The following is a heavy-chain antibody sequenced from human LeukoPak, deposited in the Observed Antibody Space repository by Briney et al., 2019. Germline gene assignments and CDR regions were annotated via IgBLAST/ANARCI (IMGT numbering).Heavy chain of an antibody. D-gene: IGHD6-13*01. J-gene: IGHJ5*02. V-gene: IGHV1-69*04. CDR3: ARDSSAAGSGGLFDP. CDR1: EGTFSSYG. Sequence: ASVKVSCKASEGTFSSYGVSWVRQAPGQRLEWLGRIIPMFDITNYAQKFQGRVTVTADKATNTAYMELSSLISEDTAVYYCARDSSAAGSGGLFDPWGQGTQVTVSS. CDR2: IIPMFDIT.